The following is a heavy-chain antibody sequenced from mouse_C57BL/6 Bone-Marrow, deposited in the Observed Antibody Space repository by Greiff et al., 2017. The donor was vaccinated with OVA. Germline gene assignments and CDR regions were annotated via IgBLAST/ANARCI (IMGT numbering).Heavy chain of an antibody. J-gene: IGHJ4*01. CDR2: INTNNGGN. V-gene: IGHV1-22*01. Sequence: VQLQQSGPELVKPGASVKMSCKASGYTFTDYNMHWVKQSHGKSLEWIGYINTNNGGNSYKQKVKGKVTLTGNKSSSKAYMELLSLTSDDSAVYYCARGDYYGSSYEYAMDYWGQGTSVTVSS. CDR1: GYTFTDYN. CDR3: ARGDYYGSSYEYAMDY. D-gene: IGHD1-1*01.